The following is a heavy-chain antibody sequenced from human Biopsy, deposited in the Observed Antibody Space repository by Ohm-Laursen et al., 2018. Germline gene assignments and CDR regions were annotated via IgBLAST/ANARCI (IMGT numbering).Heavy chain of an antibody. D-gene: IGHD3-22*01. CDR3: ARSTYYYESSGTRRGLDI. J-gene: IGHJ3*02. Sequence: SLRLSCTAPGFTVSRNYMTWVRQAPGKGLEWVSVIDSGGYTHYTDSVKGRFTISRDNSKNTLYLQMNNLSAEDTAVYYCARSTYYYESSGTRRGLDIWGQGTMVTVS. V-gene: IGHV3-53*01. CDR1: GFTVSRNY. CDR2: IDSGGYT.